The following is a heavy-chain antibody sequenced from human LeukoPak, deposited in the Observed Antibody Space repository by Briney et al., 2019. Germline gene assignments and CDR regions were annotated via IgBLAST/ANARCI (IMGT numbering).Heavy chain of an antibody. D-gene: IGHD6-19*01. CDR2: IYYSGST. J-gene: IGHJ5*02. CDR1: GGSISSGGYY. CDR3: ARGTAVAGT. Sequence: SETLSLTCTVSGGSISSGGYYWSWIRQHPGKGLEWIGYIYYSGSTNYNPSLKSRVTISADTSKNQFSLRLSSVTAADTAVYYCARGTAVAGTWGQGTLVTVSS. V-gene: IGHV4-61*08.